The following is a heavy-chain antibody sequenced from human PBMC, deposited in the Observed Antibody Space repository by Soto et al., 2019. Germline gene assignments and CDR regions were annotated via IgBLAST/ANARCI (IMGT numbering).Heavy chain of an antibody. CDR2: IYYSGST. V-gene: IGHV4-39*01. J-gene: IGHJ5*02. CDR3: ARHSHRPLQYSSGWYDDP. Sequence: QLQLQESGPGLVKPSETLSLTCTVSGGSISSSSYYWGWIRQPPGKGLEWIGRIYYSGSTYYNPSLKSRVTISVDTSKNQFSLKLSSVTAADTAVYYCARHSHRPLQYSSGWYDDPWGQGTLVTVSS. CDR1: GGSISSSSYY. D-gene: IGHD6-19*01.